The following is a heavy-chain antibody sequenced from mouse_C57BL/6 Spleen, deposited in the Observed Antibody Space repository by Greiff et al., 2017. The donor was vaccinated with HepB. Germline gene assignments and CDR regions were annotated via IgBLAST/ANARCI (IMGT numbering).Heavy chain of an antibody. CDR3: ARERADGYFDY. D-gene: IGHD2-3*01. Sequence: EVQLVESEGGLVQPGSSMKLSCTASGFTFSDYYMAWVRQVPEKGLEWVANINYDGSSTYYLDSLKSRFIISRDNAKNILYLQMSSLKSEDTATYYCARERADGYFDYWGQGTTLTVSS. CDR2: INYDGSST. CDR1: GFTFSDYY. J-gene: IGHJ2*01. V-gene: IGHV5-16*01.